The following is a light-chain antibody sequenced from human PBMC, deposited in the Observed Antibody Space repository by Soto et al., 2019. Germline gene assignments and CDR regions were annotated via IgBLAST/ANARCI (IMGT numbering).Light chain of an antibody. CDR1: SSDVGYYNY. CDR3: RSYTRSSSVL. V-gene: IGLV2-14*01. Sequence: QSALTQPASVSGSPGQSITMSCTGTSSDVGYYNYVSWYQQHPGKAPKVLIYEVRNRPSGASSRFSGSKSGNTAFLTISGLQPEDEADYYCRSYTRSSSVLFGGGTKLTVL. CDR2: EVR. J-gene: IGLJ2*01.